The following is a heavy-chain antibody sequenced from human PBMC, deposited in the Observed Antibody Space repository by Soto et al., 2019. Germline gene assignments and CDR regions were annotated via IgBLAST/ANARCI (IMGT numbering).Heavy chain of an antibody. J-gene: IGHJ6*03. CDR2: ISSSSSTI. CDR3: AKGIAAAGTFSPSYYYYYMDV. D-gene: IGHD6-13*01. CDR1: GFTFSSYS. V-gene: IGHV3-48*01. Sequence: GGSLRLSCAASGFTFSSYSMNWVRQAPGKGLEWVSYISSSSSTIYYADSVKGRFTISRDNAKNSLYLQMNSLRAEDTAVYYCAKGIAAAGTFSPSYYYYYMDVWGKGTTVTVSS.